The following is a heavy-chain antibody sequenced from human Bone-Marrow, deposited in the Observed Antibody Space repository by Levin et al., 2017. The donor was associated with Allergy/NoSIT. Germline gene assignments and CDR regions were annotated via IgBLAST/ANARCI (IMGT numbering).Heavy chain of an antibody. CDR1: GGSISSDGYY. CDR3: ARVRMITHQYMDV. J-gene: IGHJ6*03. Sequence: SCTVSGGSISSDGYYWSWIRQPPGKGLEWIGYIYYSGSTYYNPSLKSRFTISIETSKNQFSLKLSSVTAADTAVYYCARVRMITHQYMDVWGKGTTVTVSS. D-gene: IGHD3-16*01. CDR2: IYYSGST. V-gene: IGHV4-30-4*01.